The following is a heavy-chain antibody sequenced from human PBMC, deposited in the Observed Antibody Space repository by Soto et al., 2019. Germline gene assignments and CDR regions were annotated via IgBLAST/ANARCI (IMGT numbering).Heavy chain of an antibody. D-gene: IGHD4-17*01. CDR2: MNPNSGKT. CDR1: GYTFTSYD. V-gene: IGHV1-8*01. CDR3: ARAKTTVSRNDY. Sequence: ASVKVSCKASGYTFTSYDLNWVRQATGHGLEWMGWMNPNSGKTGYAQKFQGKVTMTRNTSISTAYMELSSLTSEDTAVYYCARAKTTVSRNDYWGQGTRVTVSS. J-gene: IGHJ4*02.